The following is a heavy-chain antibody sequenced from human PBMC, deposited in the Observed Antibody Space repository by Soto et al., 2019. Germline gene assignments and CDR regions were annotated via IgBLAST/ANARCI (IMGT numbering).Heavy chain of an antibody. J-gene: IGHJ4*02. Sequence: GVSVKVSCKASGYTFTSYTVSWVRQAPGQGLEWVGWIGPSSGNTDSARNLQGRVTMTTDTSTSTAYMELRSLRSDDTAVYYCARDTGNFFDYWGQGTLVTVSS. CDR2: IGPSSGNT. V-gene: IGHV1-18*01. CDR3: ARDTGNFFDY. CDR1: GYTFTSYT.